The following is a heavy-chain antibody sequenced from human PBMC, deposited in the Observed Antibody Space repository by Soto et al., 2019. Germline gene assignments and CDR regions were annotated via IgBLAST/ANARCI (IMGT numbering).Heavy chain of an antibody. J-gene: IGHJ4*02. D-gene: IGHD3-10*01. CDR2: TIPMLGMS. Sequence: QVQLVQSGAEVKKPGSSVRVSCKASEDTFNSYTINWVRQAPGQGLQWMGRTIPMLGMSNYALKFQGRVTITADKSRTTAYMELSRLRSDDTAVYYCSTSYGSGSRAFDSWGQGTQVTVSS. CDR1: EDTFNSYT. V-gene: IGHV1-69*02. CDR3: STSYGSGSRAFDS.